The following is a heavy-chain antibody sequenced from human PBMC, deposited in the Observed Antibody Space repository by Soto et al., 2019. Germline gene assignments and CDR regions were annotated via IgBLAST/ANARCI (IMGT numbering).Heavy chain of an antibody. CDR3: ARVAGSPDY. J-gene: IGHJ4*02. D-gene: IGHD1-26*01. V-gene: IGHV1-8*01. Sequence: APGQGLEWMGWLNPKSGMTGSAQKFQGRVTMTRDSSISTVYMELSSLRSEDTAVYSCARVAGSPDYWGQGTLVTVSS. CDR2: LNPKSGMT.